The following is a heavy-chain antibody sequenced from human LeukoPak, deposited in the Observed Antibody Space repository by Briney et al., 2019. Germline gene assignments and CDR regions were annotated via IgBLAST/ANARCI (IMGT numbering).Heavy chain of an antibody. CDR2: IDPKSGGT. CDR1: GYTFSGYY. D-gene: IGHD2-8*01. J-gene: IGHJ4*02. V-gene: IGHV1-2*06. CDR3: ARDSRVSADY. Sequence: ASVKVSCKTSGYTFSGYYIHWVRQAPGQGLEWLGRIDPKSGGTSFAHNFQGRVTMTTDTSISTVYMDLSGLRSDDTAVYYCARDSRVSADYWGQGTLVTVSS.